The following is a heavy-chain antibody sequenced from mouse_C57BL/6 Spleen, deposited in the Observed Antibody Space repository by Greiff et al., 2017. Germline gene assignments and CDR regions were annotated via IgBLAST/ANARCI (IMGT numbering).Heavy chain of an antibody. J-gene: IGHJ2*01. CDR3: ARGYYEGFDY. CDR2: IYPSDSET. D-gene: IGHD2-4*01. V-gene: IGHV1-61*01. CDR1: GYTFTSYW. Sequence: QVQLQQPGAELVRPGSSVKLSCKASGYTFTSYWKDWVKQRPGQGLEWIGNIYPSDSETHYNQKFKDKATLTVDKSSSTAYMQLSSLTSEDSAVYYCARGYYEGFDYCGQGTTLSVSS.